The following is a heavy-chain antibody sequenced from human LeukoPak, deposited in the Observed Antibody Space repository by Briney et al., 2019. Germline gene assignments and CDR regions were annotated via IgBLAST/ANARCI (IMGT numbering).Heavy chain of an antibody. CDR2: INGQGNNT. V-gene: IGHV3-64*02. CDR1: GFIFSKYA. J-gene: IGHJ6*02. D-gene: IGHD3-3*01. Sequence: GESLRLSCATFGFIFSKYAMHWVRQAPGKGLEYVSGINGQGNNTYYADSVKGRFTISRDNSKNALYLQMGSLRAEDMAVYYCVRKGVTIFGVVIAPYGMDVWGQGTTVSVSS. CDR3: VRKGVTIFGVVIAPYGMDV.